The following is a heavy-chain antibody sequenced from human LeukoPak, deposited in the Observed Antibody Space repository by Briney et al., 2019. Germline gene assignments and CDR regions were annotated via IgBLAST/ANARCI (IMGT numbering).Heavy chain of an antibody. V-gene: IGHV3-23*05. D-gene: IGHD1-26*01. CDR1: GFTFSSYV. CDR3: TRRVGGTPDY. J-gene: IGHJ4*02. CDR2: ICTHSTST. Sequence: QPAVSLRLSCAAYGFTFSSYVMTRVPQAPGAGLEWVSAICTHSTSTAQPDSVKGPFTISRDDSESTVFLQMTSLRVEDTALYYCTRRVGGTPDYWGLGTLVTVS.